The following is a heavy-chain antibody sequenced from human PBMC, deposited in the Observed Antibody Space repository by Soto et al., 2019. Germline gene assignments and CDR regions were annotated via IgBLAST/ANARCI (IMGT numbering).Heavy chain of an antibody. CDR1: GFTFSSYA. CDR3: ARGVNFFDSSGSDGDY. CDR2: ISFDGSDK. J-gene: IGHJ4*02. D-gene: IGHD3-22*01. V-gene: IGHV3-30*04. Sequence: GGSLRLSCAAPGFTFSSYAMHWVRQAPGKGLEWVAIISFDGSDKYYADSVKGRFTISRDNSKNALYLQMNSLRTEDTAVYYCARGVNFFDSSGSDGDYWGQGTLVTVSS.